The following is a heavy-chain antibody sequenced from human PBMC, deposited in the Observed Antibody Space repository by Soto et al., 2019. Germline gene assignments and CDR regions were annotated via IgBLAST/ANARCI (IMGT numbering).Heavy chain of an antibody. D-gene: IGHD6-13*01. Sequence: GVSLSLSCSASEFTFSSYWMHWVRQAPGKGLVWVARIHDDGSITNYADSVKGRFTISRDNAKNTLYLQMNSLRAEDTAVYYCGRVPAAAAGIGIDHWGQGILVTVS. CDR2: IHDDGSIT. V-gene: IGHV3-74*01. J-gene: IGHJ4*02. CDR3: GRVPAAAAGIGIDH. CDR1: EFTFSSYW.